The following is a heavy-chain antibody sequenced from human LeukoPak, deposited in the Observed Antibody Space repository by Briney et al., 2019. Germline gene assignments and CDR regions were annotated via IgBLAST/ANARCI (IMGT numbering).Heavy chain of an antibody. CDR3: AKDWSYSGWAYYFDY. CDR1: GFTFSNYG. Sequence: GGTLRLSCAASGFTFSNYGMSWVRQAPGKGLEWVSSISSSSTFTYYADLVKGRFTISRDNAKNSLYLQMNSLRAEDTAVYYCAKDWSYSGWAYYFDYWGQGTLVTVSS. CDR2: ISSSSTFT. J-gene: IGHJ4*02. V-gene: IGHV3-21*01. D-gene: IGHD6-19*01.